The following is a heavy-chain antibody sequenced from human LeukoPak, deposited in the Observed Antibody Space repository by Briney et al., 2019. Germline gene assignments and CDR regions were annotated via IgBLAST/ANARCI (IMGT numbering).Heavy chain of an antibody. CDR3: ARSRTAVGITMIVVVTPHFDY. D-gene: IGHD3-22*01. Sequence: ASVKVSCKASGDTFTGDYMHWVRHAPGQGLEWMGWINPNSGGTNYAQKFQGRVTMTRDTSISTAYMELSRLRSDDTAVYYCARSRTAVGITMIVVVTPHFDYWAQGTLVTVSS. V-gene: IGHV1-2*02. J-gene: IGHJ4*02. CDR2: INPNSGGT. CDR1: GDTFTGDY.